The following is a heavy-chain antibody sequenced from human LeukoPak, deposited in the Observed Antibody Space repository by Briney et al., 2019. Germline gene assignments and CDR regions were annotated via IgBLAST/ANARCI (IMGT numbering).Heavy chain of an antibody. CDR3: ARDVTQSDYYVSGGPIDV. CDR2: MSTSGNT. D-gene: IGHD3-10*01. V-gene: IGHV4-4*07. J-gene: IGHJ6*03. CDR1: GGSINSFY. Sequence: SETLSLTCTVSGGSINSFYWSWIRQAAGKGLEWIGRMSTSGNTNYNPSLKSRVTMSVDTSKNQFSLKVRSVTAADTAVYYCARDVTQSDYYVSGGPIDVWGKGTTVTVS.